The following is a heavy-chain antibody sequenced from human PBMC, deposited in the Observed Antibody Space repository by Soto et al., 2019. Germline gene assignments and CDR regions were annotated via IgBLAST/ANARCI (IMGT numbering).Heavy chain of an antibody. D-gene: IGHD1-26*01. Sequence: SVKVSCKASGGTFSSYAISWVRQAPGQGLEWMGGIIPIFGTANYAQKFQGRVTITADESTSTAYMELSSLRSEDTAVYYCARGSSPGGLGYYGMDVWGQGTTVTVSS. CDR2: IIPIFGTA. V-gene: IGHV1-69*13. CDR3: ARGSSPGGLGYYGMDV. J-gene: IGHJ6*02. CDR1: GGTFSSYA.